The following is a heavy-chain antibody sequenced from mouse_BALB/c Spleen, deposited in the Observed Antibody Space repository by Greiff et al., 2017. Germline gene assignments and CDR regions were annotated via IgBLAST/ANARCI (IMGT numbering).Heavy chain of an antibody. Sequence: QVQLKESGPELVKPGASVKISCKASGYAFSSSWMNWVKQRPGQGLEWIGRIYPGDGDTNYNGKFKGKATLTADKSSSTAYMQLSSLTSVDSAVYFCAREPELLTTVVATGGAMDYWGQGTSVTVSA. D-gene: IGHD1-1*01. CDR2: IYPGDGDT. V-gene: IGHV1-82*01. CDR3: AREPELLTTVVATGGAMDY. J-gene: IGHJ4*01. CDR1: GYAFSSSW.